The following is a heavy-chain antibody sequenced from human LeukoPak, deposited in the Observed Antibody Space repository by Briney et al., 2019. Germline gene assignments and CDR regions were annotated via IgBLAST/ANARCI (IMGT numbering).Heavy chain of an antibody. CDR3: AKDMEYSSNWYSQPFDY. V-gene: IGHV3-23*01. CDR1: GFTFSSYA. CDR2: VIGSGDST. J-gene: IGHJ4*02. D-gene: IGHD6-13*01. Sequence: GGSLRLSCAASGFTFSSYAMSWVRQAPGKGLEWGSVVIGSGDSTYYADSVKGRFTISRDNSKNTLYLQMNSLRAEDTAVYYCAKDMEYSSNWYSQPFDYWGQGTLVTVSS.